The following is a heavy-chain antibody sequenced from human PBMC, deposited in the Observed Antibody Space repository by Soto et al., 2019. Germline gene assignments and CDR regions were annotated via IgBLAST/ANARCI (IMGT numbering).Heavy chain of an antibody. V-gene: IGHV1-2*04. CDR1: GYSFTGYH. Sequence: ASVKVSCKASGYSFTGYHMHWVRQAPRQGLEWMGWINPNSGGTNYAQKFQGWVTMTRDTSISTAYMELSRLRSDDTAVYYCARDRRTYHPLTTAGYYGMDVWGQGTTVTVSS. CDR2: INPNSGGT. CDR3: ARDRRTYHPLTTAGYYGMDV. J-gene: IGHJ6*02. D-gene: IGHD4-17*01.